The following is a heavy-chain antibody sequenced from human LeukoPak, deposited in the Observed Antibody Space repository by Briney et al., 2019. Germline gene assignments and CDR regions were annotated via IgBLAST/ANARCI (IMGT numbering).Heavy chain of an antibody. Sequence: GGSLRLSCAGSGFTFRNYGMTWVRQAPGKGLEYLSAITGSGGITPYTDSVKGGFSVSRDNSKNTLYLQINGLRAEDTAVYYCARGGVDSSSPYFDYWGQGTLVTVSS. CDR3: ARGGVDSSSPYFDY. CDR1: GFTFRNYG. V-gene: IGHV3-23*01. D-gene: IGHD6-6*01. J-gene: IGHJ4*02. CDR2: ITGSGGIT.